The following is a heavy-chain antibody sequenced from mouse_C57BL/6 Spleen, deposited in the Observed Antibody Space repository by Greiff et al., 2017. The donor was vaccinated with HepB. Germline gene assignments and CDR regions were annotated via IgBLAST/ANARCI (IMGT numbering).Heavy chain of an antibody. CDR3: ARHTYYDLDGAMDY. CDR2: ISSGGSYT. V-gene: IGHV5-6*01. J-gene: IGHJ4*01. D-gene: IGHD2-4*01. CDR1: GFTFSSYG. Sequence: EVQRVESGGDLVKPGGSLKLSCAASGFTFSSYGMSWVRQTPDKRLEWVATISSGGSYTYYPDSVKGRFTISRDNAKNTLYLQMSSLKSEDTAMYYCARHTYYDLDGAMDYWGQGTSVTVSS.